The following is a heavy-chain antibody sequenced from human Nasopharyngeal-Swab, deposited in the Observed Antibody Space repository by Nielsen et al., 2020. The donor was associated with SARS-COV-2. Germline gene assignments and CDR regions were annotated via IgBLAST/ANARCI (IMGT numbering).Heavy chain of an antibody. V-gene: IGHV4-4*07. J-gene: IGHJ3*01. CDR1: GGSISSYY. Sequence: SETLSLTCTVSGGSISSYYWTWIRQPAGKGLEWIGRIYMSGITNYNPSLKSRVTMSVDTSKKQISLKLSSVTAADTAVYYCAREGEVYAFDFWGQGTVVTVSS. CDR2: IYMSGIT. CDR3: AREGEVYAFDF. D-gene: IGHD3-16*01.